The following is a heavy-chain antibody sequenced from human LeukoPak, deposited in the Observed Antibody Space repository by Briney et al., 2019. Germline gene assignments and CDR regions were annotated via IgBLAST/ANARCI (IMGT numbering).Heavy chain of an antibody. J-gene: IGHJ1*01. CDR1: GGSFSGYY. CDR2: IYSSGAT. CDR3: VQNIPGTVEH. D-gene: IGHD1-7*01. V-gene: IGHV4-34*01. Sequence: SETLSLTCAVYGGSFSGYYWGWIRQPPGKGLECVGNIYSSGATYCNPSLKSRLTISLDTSKSQFSLRLSSVTAADTAIYYCVQNIPGTVEHWGQGALVTVSS.